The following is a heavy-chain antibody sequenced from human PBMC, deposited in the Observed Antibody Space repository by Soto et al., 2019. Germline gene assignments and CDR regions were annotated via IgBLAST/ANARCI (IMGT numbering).Heavy chain of an antibody. Sequence: GGSLRLSCSASGFTFSSYAMHWVRQAPGKGLEYVSAISSNGGSTYYADSVKGRFTISRDNSKNTLYLQMNSLRAEDTAVYYCAKDLALAGRESPYGPYGMDVWGQGTTVTVSS. D-gene: IGHD6-19*01. V-gene: IGHV3-64*04. CDR2: ISSNGGST. J-gene: IGHJ6*02. CDR1: GFTFSSYA. CDR3: AKDLALAGRESPYGPYGMDV.